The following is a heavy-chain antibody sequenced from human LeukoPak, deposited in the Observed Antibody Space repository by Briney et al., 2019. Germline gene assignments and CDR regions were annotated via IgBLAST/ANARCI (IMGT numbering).Heavy chain of an antibody. D-gene: IGHD3-10*01. Sequence: SETLSLTCTVSGGSISSGGYYWSWIRQHPGKGLEWIGYIYYSGSTYYNPSLKSRVTISVDTSKNQFSLKLSSVTAADTAVYYCARASPIRYGSGSPADYWGQGTLVTVSS. CDR3: ARASPIRYGSGSPADY. CDR1: GGSISSGGYY. CDR2: IYYSGST. J-gene: IGHJ4*02. V-gene: IGHV4-31*03.